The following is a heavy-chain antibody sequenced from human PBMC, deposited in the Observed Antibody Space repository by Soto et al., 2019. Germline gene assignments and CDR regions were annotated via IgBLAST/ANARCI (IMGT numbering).Heavy chain of an antibody. J-gene: IGHJ4*02. CDR2: IYSGGST. CDR1: GFTVSSNY. V-gene: IGHV3-53*01. D-gene: IGHD6-6*01. Sequence: GGSLRLSCAASGFTVSSNYMSWVRQAPGKGLEWVSVIYSGGSTYYADSVKGRFTTSRDNSKNTLYLQMNSLRAEDTAVYYCARDSDSSSFDYWGQGTLVTVSS. CDR3: ARDSDSSSFDY.